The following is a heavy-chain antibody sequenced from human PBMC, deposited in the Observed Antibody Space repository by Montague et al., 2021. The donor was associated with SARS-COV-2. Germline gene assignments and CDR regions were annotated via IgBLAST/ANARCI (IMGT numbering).Heavy chain of an antibody. J-gene: IGHJ4*02. Sequence: CAISRDSVSSQSAAWNWIRQSPSRGLEWLGRTYYRPKWHSDYAVXXKSRITINPDPSKNQFSLQLNSVTPEDTAVYYCARDSGYDYGYFDYWGQGTLVTVSS. CDR2: TYYRPKWHS. CDR3: ARDSGYDYGYFDY. D-gene: IGHD5-12*01. CDR1: RDSVSSQSAA. V-gene: IGHV6-1*01.